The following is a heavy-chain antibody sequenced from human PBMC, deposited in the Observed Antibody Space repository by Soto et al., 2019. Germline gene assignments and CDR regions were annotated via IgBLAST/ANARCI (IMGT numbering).Heavy chain of an antibody. J-gene: IGHJ5*01. D-gene: IGHD6-19*01. Sequence: GGSLRLSCAVSGFTFSSYGMHWVRQAPGKGLEWVAVISYDGSNKYYADSVKGRFTISRDDSKNTLYLQMNSLRAEDAAVYYCAKSGVVLSSSGWYSRSFFDSWGQGTLVTVSS. CDR3: AKSGVVLSSSGWYSRSFFDS. CDR1: GFTFSSYG. V-gene: IGHV3-30*18. CDR2: ISYDGSNK.